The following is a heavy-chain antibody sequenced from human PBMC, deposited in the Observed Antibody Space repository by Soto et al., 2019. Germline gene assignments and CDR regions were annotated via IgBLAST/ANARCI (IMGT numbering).Heavy chain of an antibody. CDR2: ISAGGGET. V-gene: IGHV3-23*01. CDR3: AKRSGYGVDF. CDR1: GFTFSSHA. Sequence: GGSLRLSCAASGFTFSSHAMIWVRQAPGKGLEWVSSISAGGGETYYTDSVKGRFTVSRDDSHNTLYLQMNGLRVEDTAVYFCAKRSGYGVDFWGQGSLVTVSS. J-gene: IGHJ4*02. D-gene: IGHD3-9*01.